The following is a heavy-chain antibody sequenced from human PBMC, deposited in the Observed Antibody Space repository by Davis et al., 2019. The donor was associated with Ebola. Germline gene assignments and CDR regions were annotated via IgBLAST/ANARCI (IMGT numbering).Heavy chain of an antibody. CDR1: GFIFGDYA. J-gene: IGHJ6*04. D-gene: IGHD3-3*01. V-gene: IGHV3-30*02. CDR2: LRFDGNEK. CDR3: AKSGLSFGVVKYHYGMDV. Sequence: GGSLRLSCRVSGFIFGDYALNWVRQAPGKGLEWVSFLRFDGNEKYYADSVKGRFTISRDNFKNTLYLQMNSLRTEDTAVYYCAKSGLSFGVVKYHYGMDVWGKGTTVTVSS.